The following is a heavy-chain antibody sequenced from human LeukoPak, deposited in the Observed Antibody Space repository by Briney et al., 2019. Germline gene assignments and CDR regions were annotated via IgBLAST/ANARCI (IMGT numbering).Heavy chain of an antibody. D-gene: IGHD3-16*02. V-gene: IGHV3-23*01. CDR3: AKGPYDYVWGSYRPPYYFDY. CDR1: GFTFSSYA. CDR2: ISGSGGST. Sequence: GGSLRLSCAASGFTFSSYAMSWVRQAPGKGLEWVSAISGSGGSTYYADSVKGRFTISRDNSKNTLYLQMNSLRAGDTAVYYCAKGPYDYVWGSYRPPYYFDYWGQGTLVTVSS. J-gene: IGHJ4*02.